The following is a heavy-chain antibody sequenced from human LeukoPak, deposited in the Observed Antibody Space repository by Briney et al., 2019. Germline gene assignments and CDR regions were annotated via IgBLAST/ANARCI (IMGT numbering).Heavy chain of an antibody. J-gene: IGHJ4*02. CDR2: INHSGST. V-gene: IGHV4-34*01. CDR3: ARGRWLQLFYYFDY. CDR1: GGSITGYS. D-gene: IGHD5-24*01. Sequence: SETLSLTCSVSGGSITGYSWGWVRQPPGKGLEWIGEINHSGSTNYNPSLKSRVTISVDTSKNQFSLKLSSVTAADTAVYYCARGRWLQLFYYFDYWGQGTLVTVSS.